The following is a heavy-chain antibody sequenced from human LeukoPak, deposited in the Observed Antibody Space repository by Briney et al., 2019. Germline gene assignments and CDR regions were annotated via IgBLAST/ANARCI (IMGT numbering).Heavy chain of an antibody. CDR3: ASIRRWLPYFDY. CDR1: GGSFSGYY. V-gene: IGHV4-34*01. CDR2: INHSGST. D-gene: IGHD5-24*01. Sequence: SETLSLTCAVYGGSFSGYYWSWIRQPPGKGLEWIGEINHSGSTNYNPSLKSRVTISVDTSKNQFSLKLSSVTAADTAVYYCASIRRWLPYFDYWGQGTLVTVSS. J-gene: IGHJ4*02.